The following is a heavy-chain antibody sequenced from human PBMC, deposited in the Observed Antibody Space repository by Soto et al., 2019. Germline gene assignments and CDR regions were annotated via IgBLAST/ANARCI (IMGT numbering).Heavy chain of an antibody. V-gene: IGHV4-30-2*01. CDR2: IYHSGST. CDR1: GGSISSGGYS. J-gene: IGHJ4*02. D-gene: IGHD4-17*01. Sequence: PSETLSLTCAVSGGSISSGGYSWSWIRQPPGKGLEWIGYIYHSGSTYYNPSLKSRVTISVDRSKNQFSLKLSSVTAADTAVYYCARAGYGDYHFDYWGQGTLVTVSS. CDR3: ARAGYGDYHFDY.